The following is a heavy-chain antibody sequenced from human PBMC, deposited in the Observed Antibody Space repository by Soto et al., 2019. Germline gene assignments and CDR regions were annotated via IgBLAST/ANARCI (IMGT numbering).Heavy chain of an antibody. CDR3: AGTTKTMNY. CDR2: ISNDGINT. J-gene: IGHJ4*02. Sequence: GGSLRLSCAASGFAFSTYAMHWVRQAPGKGLEWVAIISNDGINTYYIDSVKGRFTISRDNSKNTLYLQMNSLRPEDMAVYFCAGTTKTMNYWGQGTLVTVSS. CDR1: GFAFSTYA. D-gene: IGHD1-1*01. V-gene: IGHV3-30-3*01.